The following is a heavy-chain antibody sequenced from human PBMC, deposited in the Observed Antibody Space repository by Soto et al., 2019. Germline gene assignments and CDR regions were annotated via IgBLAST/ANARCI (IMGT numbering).Heavy chain of an antibody. CDR2: IYYSGNS. Sequence: QLQLQESGPGLVKTSETLSLTCTVSGGSISSSSDYGGWIRQPPGKGLEWIGSIYYSGNSTYTPSHKSRVTLSVDTTKNHFSLRLSSVTAADMALYYWAVPGYSSSGNWFDAWGKGTMVTVSS. CDR3: AVPGYSSSGNWFDA. J-gene: IGHJ5*02. D-gene: IGHD6-13*01. V-gene: IGHV4-39*02. CDR1: GGSISSSSDY.